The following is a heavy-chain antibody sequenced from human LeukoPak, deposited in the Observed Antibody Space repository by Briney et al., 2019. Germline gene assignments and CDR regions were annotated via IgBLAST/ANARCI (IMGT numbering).Heavy chain of an antibody. D-gene: IGHD2-21*02. CDR3: AGARGVAYCGGDCAYYFDY. V-gene: IGHV4-39*07. J-gene: IGHJ4*02. Sequence: SETLSLTCTVSGGSISSSSYYWGWIRQPPGKGLEWIGSIYYSGSTYYNPSLKSRVTISVDTSKNQFSLKLSSVTAADTAVYYCAGARGVAYCGGDCAYYFDYWGQGTLVTVSS. CDR2: IYYSGST. CDR1: GGSISSSSYY.